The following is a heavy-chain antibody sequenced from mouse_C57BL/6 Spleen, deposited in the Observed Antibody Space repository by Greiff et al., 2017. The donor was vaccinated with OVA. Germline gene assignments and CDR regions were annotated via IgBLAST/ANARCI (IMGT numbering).Heavy chain of an antibody. Sequence: EVQLQQSGPELVKPGDSVKISCKASGYSFTGYFMNWVMPSHGKSLEWIGRINPYNGDTFYNQKFKGKATLTVDKSSSTAHMELRSLTSEDSAVYYCARGTTVVADWYFDVWGTGTTVTVSS. V-gene: IGHV1-20*01. CDR3: ARGTTVVADWYFDV. CDR2: INPYNGDT. CDR1: GYSFTGYF. J-gene: IGHJ1*03. D-gene: IGHD1-1*01.